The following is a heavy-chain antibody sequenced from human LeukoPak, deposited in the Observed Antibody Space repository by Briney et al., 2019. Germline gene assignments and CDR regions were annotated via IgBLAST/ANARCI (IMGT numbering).Heavy chain of an antibody. J-gene: IGHJ4*02. V-gene: IGHV3-11*01. CDR2: ISSSGSTI. CDR1: GFTFSDYY. CDR3: TTLIGDYPLFDY. D-gene: IGHD4-17*01. Sequence: GGSLRLSCAASGFTFSDYYMSWIRQAPGKGLEWVSYISSSGSTIYYADSVKGRFTISRDNAKNSLYLQMNSLKTEDTAVYYCTTLIGDYPLFDYWGQGTLVTVSS.